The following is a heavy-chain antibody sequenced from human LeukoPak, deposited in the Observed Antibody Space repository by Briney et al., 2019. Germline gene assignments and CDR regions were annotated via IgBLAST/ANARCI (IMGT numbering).Heavy chain of an antibody. CDR1: GFTVSNNY. J-gene: IGHJ6*02. Sequence: GGSLRLSCAASGFTVSNNYMNWVRQAPGKGLEWVSVIYKDGSTYYADSVKGRFTVSRDNSKNTLDLQMNSLRAEDTAVYYCARFVNGMDVWGQGTTVTVSS. V-gene: IGHV3-66*01. CDR2: IYKDGST. CDR3: ARFVNGMDV.